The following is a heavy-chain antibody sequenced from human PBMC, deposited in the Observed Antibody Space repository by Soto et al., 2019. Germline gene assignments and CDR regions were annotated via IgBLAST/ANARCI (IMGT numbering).Heavy chain of an antibody. CDR2: INHSGST. CDR3: ARRSLRIHLVRKDWFDP. V-gene: IGHV4-34*01. J-gene: IGHJ5*02. CDR1: GGSLSGYY. D-gene: IGHD5-18*01. Sequence: SETLSLTCAVYGGSLSGYYWSWIRQPPGKGLEWIGEINHSGSTNYNPSLKSRVTISVDTSKNQFSLKVSSVTAADTAVYYCARRSLRIHLVRKDWFDPWGQGTLVTVSS.